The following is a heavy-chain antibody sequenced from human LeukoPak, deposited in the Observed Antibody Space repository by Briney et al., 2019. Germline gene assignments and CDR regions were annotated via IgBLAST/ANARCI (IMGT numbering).Heavy chain of an antibody. J-gene: IGHJ5*02. Sequence: GGSLSLSCAASGVTFSSYAMSWVRQAPGKGLEWVSGISGSGGSTYYADSVKDRFIIFRDNSKNTLYLQMNSLRGEDTAVYYCATQTAIVVATTWGQGTLVTVSS. CDR3: ATQTAIVVATT. CDR2: ISGSGGST. V-gene: IGHV3-23*01. D-gene: IGHD3-22*01. CDR1: GVTFSSYA.